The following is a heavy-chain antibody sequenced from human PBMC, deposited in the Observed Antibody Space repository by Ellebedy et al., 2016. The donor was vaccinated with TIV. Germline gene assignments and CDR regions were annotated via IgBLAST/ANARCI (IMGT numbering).Heavy chain of an antibody. Sequence: GESLKISCVTSGFTFSDYSMHWVRQAPGKGLERVAVGGRDYYYADSVRGRFTISRDNAKNTLYLQMNSLRVEDTAVYYCVRGEGWASGTTTWFDPWGQGTLVTVSS. V-gene: IGHV3-30-3*01. CDR3: VRGEGWASGTTTWFDP. J-gene: IGHJ5*02. CDR1: GFTFSDYS. D-gene: IGHD1-1*01. CDR2: GGRDY.